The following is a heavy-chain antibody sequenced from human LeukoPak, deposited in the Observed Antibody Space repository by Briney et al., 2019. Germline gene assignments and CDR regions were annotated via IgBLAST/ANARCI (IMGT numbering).Heavy chain of an antibody. V-gene: IGHV5-51*01. CDR2: IYPGDSDT. CDR1: GYSFTSYW. Sequence: GESLKISCKGSGYSFTSYWIGWVRQMPGKGLEWMGIIYPGDSDTRYSPSFQGQVTISADKSISTAYLQWSSLKASDTAMYYGARRPGPGIAAAGYWYFDLWGRGTLVTVSS. D-gene: IGHD6-13*01. J-gene: IGHJ2*01. CDR3: ARRPGPGIAAAGYWYFDL.